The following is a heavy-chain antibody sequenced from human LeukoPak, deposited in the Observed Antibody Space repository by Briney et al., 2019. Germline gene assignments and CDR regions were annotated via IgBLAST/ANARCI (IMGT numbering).Heavy chain of an antibody. V-gene: IGHV1-2*02. CDR2: INPNSGGT. CDR3: ARVRQQLVDFDY. Sequence: ASVKVSCKASGYTFTCYYMHWVRQAPGQGLEWMGWINPNSGGTNYAQKFQGRVTMTRDTSISTAYMELGRLRSDDTAVYYCARVRQQLVDFDYWGQGTLVTVSS. CDR1: GYTFTCYY. J-gene: IGHJ4*02. D-gene: IGHD6-13*01.